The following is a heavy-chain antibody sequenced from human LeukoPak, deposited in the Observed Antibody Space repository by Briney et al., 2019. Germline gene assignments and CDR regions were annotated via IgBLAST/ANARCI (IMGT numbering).Heavy chain of an antibody. CDR1: GCTFSSYG. V-gene: IGHV3-30*18. CDR3: AKAYDFWSGYPDD. J-gene: IGHJ4*02. D-gene: IGHD3-3*01. CDR2: ISYDGSGDK. Sequence: GRSLRLSYVASGCTFSSYGMHWVRQAPGKGLEWVTVISYDGSGDKYCADSVKGRFTISRDNSKNTVYLQMNSLRAEDTAVYYCAKAYDFWSGYPDDWGRGTLVTVSS.